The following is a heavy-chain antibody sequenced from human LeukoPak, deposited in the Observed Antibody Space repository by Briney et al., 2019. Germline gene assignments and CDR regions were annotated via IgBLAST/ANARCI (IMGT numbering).Heavy chain of an antibody. CDR2: IYTSGST. Sequence: SETLSLTCTVSGGSISSYYWSWIRQPAGKRLEWIGRIYTSGSTNYNPSLKSRVTMSVDTSKNQFSLKLTSVTAADTAVYYCARGGKATVVTMWGQGILVTVSS. J-gene: IGHJ4*02. D-gene: IGHD4-23*01. CDR3: ARGGKATVVTM. V-gene: IGHV4-4*07. CDR1: GGSISSYY.